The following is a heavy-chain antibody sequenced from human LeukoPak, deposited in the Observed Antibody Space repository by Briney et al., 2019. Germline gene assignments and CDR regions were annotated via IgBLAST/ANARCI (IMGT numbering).Heavy chain of an antibody. V-gene: IGHV3-33*01. Sequence: GGSLRLSCTASGFTFSSYGMHWLRQAPGKGLEWVAVIWFDGSNKYYADSVKGRFTVSRDNSENTLFLQMNSLRAEDTAVYYCAREGTVRGQGTLVTVSS. CDR3: AREGTV. D-gene: IGHD4-11*01. J-gene: IGHJ4*02. CDR2: IWFDGSNK. CDR1: GFTFSSYG.